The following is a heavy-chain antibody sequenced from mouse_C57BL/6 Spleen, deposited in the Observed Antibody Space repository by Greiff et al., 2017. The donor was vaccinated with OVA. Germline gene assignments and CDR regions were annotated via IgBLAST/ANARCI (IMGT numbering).Heavy chain of an antibody. D-gene: IGHD2-3*01. Sequence: EVQLQQSGPELVKPGASVKISCKASGYTFTDYYMNWVKQSHGKSLEWIGDINPNNGGTSYNQKFKGKATLTVDKSSSTAYMELRSLTSEDSAVYYCARGDGYYFDVWGTGTTVTVSS. V-gene: IGHV1-26*01. CDR3: ARGDGYYFDV. CDR1: GYTFTDYY. J-gene: IGHJ1*03. CDR2: INPNNGGT.